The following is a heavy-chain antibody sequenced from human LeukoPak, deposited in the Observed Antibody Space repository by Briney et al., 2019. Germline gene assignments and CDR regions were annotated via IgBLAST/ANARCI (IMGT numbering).Heavy chain of an antibody. V-gene: IGHV3-15*01. D-gene: IGHD6-19*01. CDR1: GFTFSNAW. J-gene: IGHJ4*02. Sequence: GGTLRLSCAASGFTFSNAWMSWVRQAPGKGLEWVGRIKSKTDGGTTDYAAPVKGRFTISRDDSKNTLYLQMNSLKTEDTAVYYCTTEYSSGWDRFDYWGQGTLVTVSS. CDR3: TTEYSSGWDRFDY. CDR2: IKSKTDGGTT.